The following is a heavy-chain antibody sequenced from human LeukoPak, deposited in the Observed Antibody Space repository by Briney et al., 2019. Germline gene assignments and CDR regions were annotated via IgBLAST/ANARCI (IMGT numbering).Heavy chain of an antibody. D-gene: IGHD6-19*01. V-gene: IGHV1-2*02. CDR1: GYTFIDYY. Sequence: GASVKVSCKASGYTFIDYYIHWVRQAPGQGLEWMGWINPNSGGTNYAQKFQGRVTMTRDTSISTAYMELSRLRSDDTAVYYCARDRSSGWYADYWGQGTLVTVSS. CDR2: INPNSGGT. CDR3: ARDRSSGWYADY. J-gene: IGHJ4*02.